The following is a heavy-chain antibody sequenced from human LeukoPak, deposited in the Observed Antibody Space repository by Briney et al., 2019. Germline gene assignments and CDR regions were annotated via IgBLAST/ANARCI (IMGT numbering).Heavy chain of an antibody. CDR2: IYYSGST. Sequence: PSETLSLTCAVSGGSISSSHWWSWVRQPPGKGLEWIGYIYYSGSTNYNPSLKSRVTISVDTSKNQFSLKLSSVTAADTAVYYCVRGSSSWYPDYWGQGTLVTVSS. CDR1: GGSISSSHW. CDR3: VRGSSSWYPDY. D-gene: IGHD6-13*01. J-gene: IGHJ4*02. V-gene: IGHV4-4*02.